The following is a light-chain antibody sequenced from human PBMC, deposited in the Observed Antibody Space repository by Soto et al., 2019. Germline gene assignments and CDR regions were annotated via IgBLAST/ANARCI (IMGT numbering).Light chain of an antibody. CDR1: SSNIGSYT. CDR2: SDT. CDR3: AAWDDSLNGVV. Sequence: QSVLTQTPSASGTPGQRVTISCSGSSSNIGSYTVNWYHHLPGTAPKLLIYSDTQRPSGVPDRFSGSKSGTSASLAISGLQSAEEADYYCAAWDDSLNGVVFGGGTKLTVL. V-gene: IGLV1-44*01. J-gene: IGLJ2*01.